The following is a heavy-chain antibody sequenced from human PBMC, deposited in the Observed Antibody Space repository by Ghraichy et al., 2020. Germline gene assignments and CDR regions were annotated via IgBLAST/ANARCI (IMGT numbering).Heavy chain of an antibody. V-gene: IGHV4-30-2*01. CDR2: IYHSGST. Sequence: SQTLSLTCAVSGGSISSGGYSWSWIRQPPGKGLEWIGYIYHSGSTYYNPSLKSRVTISVDRSKNQFSLKLSSVTAADTAVYYCALSDYYDSSGYPQGSDAFDIWGQGTMVTVSS. CDR3: ALSDYYDSSGYPQGSDAFDI. J-gene: IGHJ3*02. CDR1: GGSISSGGYS. D-gene: IGHD3-22*01.